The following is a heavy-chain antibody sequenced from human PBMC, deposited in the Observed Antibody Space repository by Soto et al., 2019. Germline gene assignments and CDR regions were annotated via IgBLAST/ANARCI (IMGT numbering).Heavy chain of an antibody. CDR2: IIPMFGIP. CDR1: GGTLNKHA. J-gene: IGHJ3*01. V-gene: IGHV1-69*01. D-gene: IGHD6-19*01. Sequence: QVQLVQSGAEVKKPGSSMKVSCRASGGTLNKHAITWVRRAPGQGLEWLGGIIPMFGIPNYPQKFQGRVTITADDSTNTSHMELIGLTSDDTAVYYCARGGTSGWLKGAYDVWGQGTMVTVSS. CDR3: ARGGTSGWLKGAYDV.